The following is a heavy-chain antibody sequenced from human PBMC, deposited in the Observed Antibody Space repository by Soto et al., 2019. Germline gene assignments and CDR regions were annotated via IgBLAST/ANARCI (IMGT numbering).Heavy chain of an antibody. Sequence: GGSLRLSCAASGFTFSSYTMSWVRQAPGKGLEWVSAISGSGGSTYYADSVKGRFTISRDNSKNTLYLQMNSLRAEDTAVYYCAKDQGPQLGIRAFDIWGQGTRVTVSS. J-gene: IGHJ3*02. V-gene: IGHV3-23*01. CDR1: GFTFSSYT. CDR2: ISGSGGST. CDR3: AKDQGPQLGIRAFDI. D-gene: IGHD7-27*01.